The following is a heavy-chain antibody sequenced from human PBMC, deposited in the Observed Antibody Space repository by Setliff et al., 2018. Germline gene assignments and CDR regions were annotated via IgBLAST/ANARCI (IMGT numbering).Heavy chain of an antibody. Sequence: ASVKVSCKASGYTFRSYGISWVRQAPGQGLEWMGWISAYNGFIVYAQKFQGRVTMTTDTSTNTAYMELRSLRSNDTAVYYCARERATIVVEPDQAFFHHWGQGTLVTVSS. V-gene: IGHV1-18*01. CDR2: ISAYNGFI. D-gene: IGHD2-15*01. CDR1: GYTFRSYG. CDR3: ARERATIVVEPDQAFFHH. J-gene: IGHJ1*01.